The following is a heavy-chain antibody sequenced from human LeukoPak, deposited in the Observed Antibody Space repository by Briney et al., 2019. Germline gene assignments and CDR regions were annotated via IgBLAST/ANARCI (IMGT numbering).Heavy chain of an antibody. CDR3: ARLDDYGDYYYYMDV. Sequence: PSETLSLTCAVYGGSFSGYYWSWIRQPPGKGLEWIGEINHSGSTNYNPSLKSRVTISVDTSKNQFSLKLSSVTAADTAVYYCARLDDYGDYYYYMDVWGKGTTVTISS. D-gene: IGHD4-17*01. J-gene: IGHJ6*03. CDR2: INHSGST. V-gene: IGHV4-34*01. CDR1: GGSFSGYY.